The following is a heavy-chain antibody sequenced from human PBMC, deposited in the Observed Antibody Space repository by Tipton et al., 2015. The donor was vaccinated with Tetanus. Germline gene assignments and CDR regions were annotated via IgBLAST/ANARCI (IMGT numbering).Heavy chain of an antibody. CDR3: AKGIGYYGMDV. CDR1: GFTFSSYA. Sequence: SLRLSCAASGFTFSSYAMHWVRQAPGKGLEWVSLISWDGGSTYYADSVKGRFTISRDNAKNSLYLQMNSLRAEDTALYYCAKGIGYYGMDVWGQGTTVTVSS. J-gene: IGHJ6*02. CDR2: ISWDGGST. V-gene: IGHV3-43D*04. D-gene: IGHD2/OR15-2a*01.